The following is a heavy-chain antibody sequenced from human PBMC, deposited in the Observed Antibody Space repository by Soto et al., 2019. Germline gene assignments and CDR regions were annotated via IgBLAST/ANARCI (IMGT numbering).Heavy chain of an antibody. CDR1: GGTFSSYA. V-gene: IGHV1-69*13. J-gene: IGHJ4*02. D-gene: IGHD3-22*01. CDR2: IIPIFGTA. Sequence: SVKVSCKASGGTFSSYAISWVRQAPGQGLEWMGGIIPIFGTANYAQKFQGRVTITADESTSTAYMELSSLRSEDTAVYYCARDRNPIISGSSSFDYWGQGTLATVSS. CDR3: ARDRNPIISGSSSFDY.